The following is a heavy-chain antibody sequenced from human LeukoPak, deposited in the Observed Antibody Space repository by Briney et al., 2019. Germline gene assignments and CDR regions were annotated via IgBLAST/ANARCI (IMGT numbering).Heavy chain of an antibody. CDR1: GGSISSHY. CDR3: ARLVAYCSSTSCSDY. Sequence: SETLSLTCTVSGGSISSHYWSWVRQPPGKGLERIGYIYDSGSTNYNPSLKSRVTISVDTSKNQFSLKLSSVTAADTAVYYCARLVAYCSSTSCSDYRGQGTLVTVSS. V-gene: IGHV4-59*11. J-gene: IGHJ4*02. CDR2: IYDSGST. D-gene: IGHD2-2*01.